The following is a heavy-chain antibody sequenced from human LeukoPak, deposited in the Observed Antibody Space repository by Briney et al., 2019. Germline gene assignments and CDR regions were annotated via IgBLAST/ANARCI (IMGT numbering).Heavy chain of an antibody. Sequence: GASVKVSCKASGYTFTAYYMHWVRQAPGQGLEWMGWINPNSGGTNYAQKFQGRVTMTRDTSISTAYMELDRLISDDTAVYYCARDRVSTNYFVPRIMGVWGQGTTVTVSS. D-gene: IGHD3-10*02. CDR3: ARDRVSTNYFVPRIMGV. J-gene: IGHJ6*02. CDR1: GYTFTAYY. CDR2: INPNSGGT. V-gene: IGHV1-2*02.